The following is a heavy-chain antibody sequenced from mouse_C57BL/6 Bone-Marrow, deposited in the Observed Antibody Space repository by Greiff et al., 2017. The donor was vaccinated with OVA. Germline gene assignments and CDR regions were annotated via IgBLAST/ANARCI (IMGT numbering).Heavy chain of an antibody. V-gene: IGHV5-9-1*02. Sequence: EVKLQESGEGLVKPGGSLKLSCAASGFTFSSYAMSWVRQTPEKRLEWVAYISRGGDYIYYADTVKGRFTISRDNARNTLYLQMSRLKSEDTAMYYCTTSAVYFDYWGQGTTLTVSS. CDR2: ISRGGDYI. CDR3: TTSAVYFDY. CDR1: GFTFSSYA. J-gene: IGHJ2*01.